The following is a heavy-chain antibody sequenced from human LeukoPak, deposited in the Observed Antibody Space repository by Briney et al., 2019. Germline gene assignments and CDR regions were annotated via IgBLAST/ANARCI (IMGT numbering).Heavy chain of an antibody. CDR1: GFTFSTYG. V-gene: IGHV3-30*18. Sequence: GSLRLSCAASGFTFSTYGMHWVRQAPGKGLEWVAVISYDGSNKYYADSVKGRFTISRDNSKNTLYLQMNSLRAEDTAVYYCAKDGYNYYGMDVWGQGTTVTVSS. CDR2: ISYDGSNK. J-gene: IGHJ6*02. CDR3: AKDGYNYYGMDV.